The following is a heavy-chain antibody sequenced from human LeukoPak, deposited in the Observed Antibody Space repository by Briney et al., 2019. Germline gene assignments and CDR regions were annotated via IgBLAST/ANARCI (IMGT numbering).Heavy chain of an antibody. V-gene: IGHV3-53*01. CDR1: GFIVSGDF. CDR3: TRGGSMVRGVL. CDR2: MNSGGST. D-gene: IGHD3-10*01. Sequence: GGSLRLSCAASGFIVSGDFMNWVRQAPGKGLEWVSAMNSGGSTFYADSVKGRFIISRDKSRNTLYLQMNSLSVDDTAVYYCTRGGSMVRGVLWGQGTLVTVSS. J-gene: IGHJ4*02.